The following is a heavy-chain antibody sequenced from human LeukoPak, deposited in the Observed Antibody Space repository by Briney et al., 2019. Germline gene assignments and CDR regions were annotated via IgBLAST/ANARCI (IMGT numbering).Heavy chain of an antibody. D-gene: IGHD3-10*01. Sequence: GGSLRLSCAASGFTFSSYSMNWVRQAPGKGLEWVSSISSSSNSIYYAGSVKGRFTISRDNAKNSLYLQMNSLRAEDTAVYFCARVSSGITHYDWGQGTLVTVSS. CDR3: ARVSSGITHYD. CDR1: GFTFSSYS. V-gene: IGHV3-21*01. CDR2: ISSSSNSI. J-gene: IGHJ4*02.